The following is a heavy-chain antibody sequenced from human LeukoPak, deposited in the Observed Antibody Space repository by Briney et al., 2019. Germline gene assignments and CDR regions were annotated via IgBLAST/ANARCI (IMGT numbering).Heavy chain of an antibody. CDR1: GFTFNNYA. CDR2: LSTSGAGT. D-gene: IGHD3-16*01. CDR3: AKDIGLALERYYFDY. Sequence: GGSLRLSCAASGFTFNNYAMNWVRQAPGKGLEWVSGLSTSGAGTYYADSVKGRFTISRDNPKKTLYLHMNSLRAEDTALYYCAKDIGLALERYYFDYWGQGTLVTVSS. V-gene: IGHV3-23*01. J-gene: IGHJ4*02.